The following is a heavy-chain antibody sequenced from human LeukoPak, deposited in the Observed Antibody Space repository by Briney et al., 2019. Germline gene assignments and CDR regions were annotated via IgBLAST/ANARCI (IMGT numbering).Heavy chain of an antibody. V-gene: IGHV1-2*06. CDR2: INPYSGDP. Sequence: ASVKVSCKSSEYTFIDYYMHWVRQAPGQGLEWMGRINPYSGDPDYAQGFQGRVTMTRDTSIRTFYMELSRLRSDDTAVYYCARTSYGNNPTHFDHWGQGTLVTVSS. D-gene: IGHD2/OR15-2a*01. J-gene: IGHJ4*02. CDR3: ARTSYGNNPTHFDH. CDR1: EYTFIDYY.